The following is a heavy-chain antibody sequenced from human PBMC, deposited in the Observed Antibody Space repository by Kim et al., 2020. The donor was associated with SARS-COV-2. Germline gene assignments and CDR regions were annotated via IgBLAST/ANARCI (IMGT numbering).Heavy chain of an antibody. CDR1: GFTFSDYY. CDR3: ARDPFRLTRLAIVVPAAPVWYFDL. J-gene: IGHJ2*01. CDR2: ISSSSSYT. D-gene: IGHD2-2*01. Sequence: GGSLRLSCAASGFTFSDYYMSWIRQAPGKGLEWVSYISSSSSYTNYADSVKGRFTISRDNAKNSLYLQMNSLRAEDTAVYYCARDPFRLTRLAIVVPAAPVWYFDLWGRGTLVTVSS. V-gene: IGHV3-11*06.